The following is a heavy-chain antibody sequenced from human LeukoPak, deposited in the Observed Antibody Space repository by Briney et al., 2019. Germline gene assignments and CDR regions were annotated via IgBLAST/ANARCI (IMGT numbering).Heavy chain of an antibody. CDR2: INHNGNVN. CDR1: GFSVSSYW. V-gene: IGHV3-7*03. Sequence: WGSLRLSCAASGFSVSSYWMNWACQAPGTGLEWVASINHNGNVNYYVDSVKGRFTISRNNAKNSLYLQMSNLGAEDAAVYFCTRGGGLDVWGQGATVTVSS. D-gene: IGHD3-16*01. CDR3: TRGGGLDV. J-gene: IGHJ6*02.